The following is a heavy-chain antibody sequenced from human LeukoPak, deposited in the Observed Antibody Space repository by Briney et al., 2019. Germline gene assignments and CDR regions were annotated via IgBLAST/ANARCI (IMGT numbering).Heavy chain of an antibody. CDR3: AKGAAMVRGVSSIFDY. CDR1: GFTFDDYA. D-gene: IGHD3-10*01. Sequence: GGSLRLSCAASGFTFDDYAMHWVRQAPGKGLEWVSGISWNSGSIGYADSVKGRFTISRDNAKNSLYLQMNSLRAEDTALYYCAKGAAMVRGVSSIFDYWGQGTLVTVSS. CDR2: ISWNSGSI. J-gene: IGHJ4*02. V-gene: IGHV3-9*01.